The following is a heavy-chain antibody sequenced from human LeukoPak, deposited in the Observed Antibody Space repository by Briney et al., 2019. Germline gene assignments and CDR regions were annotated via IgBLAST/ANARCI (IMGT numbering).Heavy chain of an antibody. CDR3: TTGPSYGYEW. D-gene: IGHD3-16*01. CDR2: IKTDGRTT. V-gene: IGHV3-74*01. CDR1: GMTFSNHW. J-gene: IGHJ4*02. Sequence: PGGSLRLSCAASGMTFSNHWMHWVRQAPGKGLVWVSLIKTDGRTTIYAEPVKGRFTISRDNGKSTLYLQMNSLRAEDTAIYYCTTGPSYGYEWWGQGTVVTVSS.